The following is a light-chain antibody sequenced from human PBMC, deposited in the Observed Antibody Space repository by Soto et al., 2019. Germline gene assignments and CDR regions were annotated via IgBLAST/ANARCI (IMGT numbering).Light chain of an antibody. CDR1: QGVSSN. V-gene: IGKV3-15*01. Sequence: EIVMTQSPATLSVSPGERATLSCRASQGVSSNLAWYQQKPGQSPSLVIYDASTRATGIPARFSGSGSGTEFTLTISSLQSEDVAVYYCQQYNDWPPWTFGQGTKVEI. CDR3: QQYNDWPPWT. CDR2: DAS. J-gene: IGKJ1*01.